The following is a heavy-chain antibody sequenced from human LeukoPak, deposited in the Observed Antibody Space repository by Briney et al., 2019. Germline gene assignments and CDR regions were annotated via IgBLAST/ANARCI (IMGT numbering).Heavy chain of an antibody. Sequence: GGSLRLSCVVSGFAVSSNSMSWVRQAPGKGLEWVSILYNGGGANYADSVRGRFTISRDNSRNTLFLQMTSLRADDTAVYYCARRDTTGWYHHFDYWGQGTQVTVS. V-gene: IGHV3-53*01. CDR3: ARRDTTGWYHHFDY. J-gene: IGHJ4*02. D-gene: IGHD6-19*01. CDR2: LYNGGGA. CDR1: GFAVSSNS.